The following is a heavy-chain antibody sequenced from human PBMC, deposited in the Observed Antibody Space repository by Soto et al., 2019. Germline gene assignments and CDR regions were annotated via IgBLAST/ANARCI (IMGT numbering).Heavy chain of an antibody. Sequence: GGSLRLSCAASGFTFDDYAMHWVRQAPGKGPEWVSGISWNSGNIVYADSVKGRFTISRDNAKNSLYLQMNSLRPEDTALYYCAKDTNAWSGPYHFDYWGQGNLVTVSS. V-gene: IGHV3-9*01. CDR3: AKDTNAWSGPYHFDY. CDR1: GFTFDDYA. J-gene: IGHJ4*02. D-gene: IGHD3-3*01. CDR2: ISWNSGNI.